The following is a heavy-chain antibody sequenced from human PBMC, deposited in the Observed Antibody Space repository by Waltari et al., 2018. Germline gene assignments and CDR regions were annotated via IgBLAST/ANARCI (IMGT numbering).Heavy chain of an antibody. D-gene: IGHD1-20*01. Sequence: EVQLLQSGGDWVQPGGSLRPSCVNSGFTVGNHAISWVRQAPGTGLEWVSAISVSDFTYYADSVRGRFTISRDTSKNTVYLQLNSLRGEDAAVYYCAKPFYNWDDPLDSWGQGTLVTVSS. CDR3: AKPFYNWDDPLDS. CDR2: ISVSDFT. J-gene: IGHJ4*02. CDR1: GFTVGNHA. V-gene: IGHV3-23*01.